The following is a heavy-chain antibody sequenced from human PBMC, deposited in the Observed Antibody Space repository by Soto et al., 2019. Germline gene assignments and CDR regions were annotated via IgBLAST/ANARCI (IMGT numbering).Heavy chain of an antibody. CDR1: GESFGGFY. D-gene: IGHD2-15*01. Sequence: LSLTCVVYGESFGGFYWSWVRQSPGKGLEWIGEISQTETTAYSPSLKSRVSISADTSKKQFSLTLTSVTAADTAVYYCVHSPNVAVDHWGHGTLVSVSS. CDR2: ISQTETT. V-gene: IGHV4-34*01. CDR3: VHSPNVAVDH. J-gene: IGHJ4*01.